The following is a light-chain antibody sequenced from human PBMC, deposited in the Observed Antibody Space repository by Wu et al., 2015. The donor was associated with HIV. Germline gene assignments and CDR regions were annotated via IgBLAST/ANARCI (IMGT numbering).Light chain of an antibody. Sequence: DIQMTQSPSSLSASVGDRVTITCRASQSVNNFLNWYQQKPGKAPKLLVSAASSLHSEAPSRFAGSGSGTDFTLTINSLQPEDFATYYCQQTYSAPPWTFGPGTKVEIK. CDR3: QQTYSAPPWT. J-gene: IGKJ1*01. V-gene: IGKV1-39*01. CDR2: AAS. CDR1: QSVNNF.